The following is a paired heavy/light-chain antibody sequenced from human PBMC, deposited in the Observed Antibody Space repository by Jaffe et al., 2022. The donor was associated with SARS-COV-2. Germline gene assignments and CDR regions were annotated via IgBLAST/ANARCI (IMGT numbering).Heavy chain of an antibody. V-gene: IGHV3-48*02. J-gene: IGHJ4*02. D-gene: IGHD5-18*01. Sequence: EVQLVESGGGLVQPGGSLRLSCAASGFTFSNYSMNWVRQAPGKGLEWISYIGSSRPIIDYADSVKGRFTISRDNAKNSLYLQMNSLGDDDTAVYYCARDYSYGLWDWGQGALVTVSS. CDR3: ARDYSYGLWD. CDR2: IGSSRPII. CDR1: GFTFSNYS.
Light chain of an antibody. CDR3: CSYAGSFTWV. Sequence: QSALTQPRSVSGSPGQPVTISCTGTSSDVGAYNYVSWYQQYPGKAPKLMIYDVSKRPSGVPDRFSGSKSGNTASLTISGLQAEDEADYYCCSYAGSFTWVFGGGTKLTVL. CDR2: DVS. CDR1: SSDVGAYNY. V-gene: IGLV2-11*01. J-gene: IGLJ3*02.